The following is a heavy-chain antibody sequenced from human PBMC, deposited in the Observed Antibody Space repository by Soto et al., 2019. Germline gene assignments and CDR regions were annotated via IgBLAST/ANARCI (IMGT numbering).Heavy chain of an antibody. Sequence: GASVKVSCKASGYTFTSYGISWVRQAPGQGLEWMGWISAYNGNTNYAQKPQGRVTMTTDTSTSTAYMELRSLRSDDTAVYYCARDYYYDSSGSKYNWFDPWGQGTLVTVSS. D-gene: IGHD3-22*01. V-gene: IGHV1-18*04. J-gene: IGHJ5*02. CDR1: GYTFTSYG. CDR3: ARDYYYDSSGSKYNWFDP. CDR2: ISAYNGNT.